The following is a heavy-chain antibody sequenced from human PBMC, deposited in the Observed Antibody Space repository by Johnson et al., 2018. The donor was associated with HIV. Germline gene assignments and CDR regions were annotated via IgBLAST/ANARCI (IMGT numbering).Heavy chain of an antibody. CDR2: IRYDGTNK. CDR3: AREMTHDDAFDI. D-gene: IGHD2-21*02. V-gene: IGHV3-33*01. J-gene: IGHJ3*02. Sequence: VQLVESGGGVVQPGKSLRLSCAASGFTFSNYGMHWVRQAPGKGLEWVAVIRYDGTNKYYADSVKGRFTISRDNAKNSLYLQMNSLRAEDTAVYYCAREMTHDDAFDIWGQGTMVTVSS. CDR1: GFTFSNYG.